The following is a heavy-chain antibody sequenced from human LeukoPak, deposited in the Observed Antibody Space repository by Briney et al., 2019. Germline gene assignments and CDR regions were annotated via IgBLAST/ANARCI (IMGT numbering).Heavy chain of an antibody. J-gene: IGHJ4*02. CDR2: IWYDGSNK. V-gene: IGHV3-30*02. D-gene: IGHD7-27*01. CDR1: GFTFNTYD. CDR3: ARGDWGMYYFDY. Sequence: GGSLRLSCAASGFTFNTYDMHWVRQAPGKGLDWVAFIWYDGSNKYHTDSVKGRFTISRDNSKNMLYLQMNSLRVEDSAVYYCARGDWGMYYFDYWGQGTLVTVSS.